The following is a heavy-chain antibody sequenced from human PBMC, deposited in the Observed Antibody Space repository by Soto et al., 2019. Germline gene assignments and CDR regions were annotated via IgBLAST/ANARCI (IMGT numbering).Heavy chain of an antibody. CDR2: IHYSGST. D-gene: IGHD5-12*01. Sequence: QLQLQESGPGLVKPSETLSLTCTVSGGSISSSSYYWGWIRQPPGKGLEWIGSIHYSGSTYYNPSLKSRVTISVDTSKNQCSLKLSSVTAADTAVYYCARQGFGWLQVTIFDYWGQGTLVTVSS. CDR1: GGSISSSSYY. V-gene: IGHV4-39*01. J-gene: IGHJ4*02. CDR3: ARQGFGWLQVTIFDY.